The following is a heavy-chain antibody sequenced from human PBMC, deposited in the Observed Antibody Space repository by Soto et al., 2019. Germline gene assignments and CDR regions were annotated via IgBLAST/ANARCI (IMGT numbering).Heavy chain of an antibody. CDR2: IWYDGSNK. V-gene: IGHV3-33*01. CDR3: ARDMVVGCSGGSCYVSDYNWFDP. CDR1: GFTFSSYG. Sequence: GGSLRLSCAASGFTFSSYGMHWVRQAPGKGLEWVAVIWYDGSNKYYADSVKGRFTISRDNSKNTLYLQMNSLRAEDTAVYYCARDMVVGCSGGSCYVSDYNWFDPWGQGTLVTVSS. J-gene: IGHJ5*02. D-gene: IGHD2-15*01.